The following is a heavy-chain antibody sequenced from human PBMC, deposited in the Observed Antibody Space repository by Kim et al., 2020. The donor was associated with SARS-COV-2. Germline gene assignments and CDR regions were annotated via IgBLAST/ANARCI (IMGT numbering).Heavy chain of an antibody. CDR3: AKVPMIWFGPGGGFDP. CDR2: ISGSGCST. CDR1: GFTFSSYA. Sequence: GGSLRLSCAASGFTFSSYAMSWVRQAPGKGLEWVSAISGSGCSTYYADSVKGRFTISRDNSKNTLYLQMNSLRAEDTAVYYCAKVPMIWFGPGGGFDPWGQGTVVTVSS. J-gene: IGHJ5*02. D-gene: IGHD3-10*01. V-gene: IGHV3-23*01.